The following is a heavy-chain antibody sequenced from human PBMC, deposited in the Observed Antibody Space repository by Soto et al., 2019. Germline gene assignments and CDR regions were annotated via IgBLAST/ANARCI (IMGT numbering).Heavy chain of an antibody. V-gene: IGHV3-30-3*01. Sequence: QVQLVESGGGVVQPGRSLRLSRAASGFTFSSYAMHWVRQAPGKGLEWVAVISYDGSNKYYADSVKGRFTISRDNSKNTLYLQMNSLRAEDTAVYYCARVPSSSGRAHFDYWGQVTLVTVSS. J-gene: IGHJ4*02. D-gene: IGHD2-15*01. CDR1: GFTFSSYA. CDR3: ARVPSSSGRAHFDY. CDR2: ISYDGSNK.